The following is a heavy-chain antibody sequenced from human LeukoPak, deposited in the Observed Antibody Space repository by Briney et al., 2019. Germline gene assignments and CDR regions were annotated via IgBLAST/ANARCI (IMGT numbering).Heavy chain of an antibody. CDR1: GGSISSGGYY. CDR2: IYYSGST. V-gene: IGHV4-31*03. CDR3: ARDRVRGSITYAGFDP. D-gene: IGHD3-10*01. Sequence: SQTLSLTCTVSGGSISSGGYYWSWIRQHPVKGLEWIGYIYYSGSTYYNPSLKSRVTISIDTSNNQLSLKLSSVTAADTAVYYCARDRVRGSITYAGFDPWGQETLVTVSS. J-gene: IGHJ5*02.